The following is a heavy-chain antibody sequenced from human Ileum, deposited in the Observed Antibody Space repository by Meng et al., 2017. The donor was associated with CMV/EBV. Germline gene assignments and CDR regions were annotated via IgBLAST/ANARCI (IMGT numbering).Heavy chain of an antibody. Sequence: GPLRPSCPVPGGPIGSSTYSWGWIRQPPGKGLEWFGSIDYSGSTVHNPSRKSRVTIAVDTSKNQFCLKLSSVTATDTAVYYCARNGGYDSPFDYWGQGNLVTVSS. CDR2: IDYSGST. CDR1: GGPIGSSTYS. J-gene: IGHJ4*02. CDR3: ARNGGYDSPFDY. D-gene: IGHD5-12*01. V-gene: IGHV4-39*01.